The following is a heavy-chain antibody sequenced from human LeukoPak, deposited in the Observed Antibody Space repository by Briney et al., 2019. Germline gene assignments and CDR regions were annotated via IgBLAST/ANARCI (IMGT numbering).Heavy chain of an antibody. V-gene: IGHV1-69*04. CDR1: GYTFTNHD. D-gene: IGHD6-19*01. Sequence: ASVKVSCKASGYTFTNHDIAWVRQAPGQGLEWMGRIIPILGIANYAQKFQGRVTITADKSTSTAYMELSSLRSEDTAVYYCARTGYSSGWHAKAFYYYGMDVWGQGTTVTVSS. CDR2: IIPILGIA. J-gene: IGHJ6*02. CDR3: ARTGYSSGWHAKAFYYYGMDV.